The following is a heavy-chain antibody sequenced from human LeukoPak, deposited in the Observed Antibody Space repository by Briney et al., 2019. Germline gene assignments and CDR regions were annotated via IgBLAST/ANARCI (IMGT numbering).Heavy chain of an antibody. J-gene: IGHJ4*02. CDR1: GFTFDDYA. Sequence: GRSLRLSCAASGFTFDDYAMHWVRQAPGKGLEWVSGISWNSGSIGYADSVKGRFTISRDNAKNSLYLQMNSLRAEDMALYYCAKAGDSGSYSYYFDYWGQGTLVTVSS. CDR3: AKAGDSGSYSYYFDY. V-gene: IGHV3-9*03. D-gene: IGHD1-26*01. CDR2: ISWNSGSI.